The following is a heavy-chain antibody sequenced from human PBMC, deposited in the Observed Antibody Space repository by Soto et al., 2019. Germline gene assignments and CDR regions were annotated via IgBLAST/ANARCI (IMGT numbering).Heavy chain of an antibody. CDR3: GVARKYYGMDV. Sequence: EVQLLESGGGLVQPGGSLRVSCAASGFTFSSYAMSWVRQARGKGLEWVSAISGSGGSTYYADSVKGRFTISRDNSTNTLSLQMNSLRAEDTAVYYRGVARKYYGMDVWGQGTTVTVSS. V-gene: IGHV3-23*01. J-gene: IGHJ6*02. D-gene: IGHD2-15*01. CDR2: ISGSGGST. CDR1: GFTFSSYA.